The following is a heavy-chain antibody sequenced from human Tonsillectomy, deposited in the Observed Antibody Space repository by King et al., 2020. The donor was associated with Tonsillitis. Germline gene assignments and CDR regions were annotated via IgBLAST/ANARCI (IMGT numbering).Heavy chain of an antibody. V-gene: IGHV1-46*01. J-gene: IGHJ4*02. D-gene: IGHD1-26*01. CDR2: INPSGVST. CDR1: GYTFTSYS. Sequence: LQLVQSGAEVKKPGASVKVSCKASGYTFTSYSMHWVRQAPGQGLEWMGIINPSGVSTSYAQQFQGRVTMTRDTYTRTVYMELSILRSEDTTVYYCARGGVGATLYYFDYWGQGTLVTVSS. CDR3: ARGGVGATLYYFDY.